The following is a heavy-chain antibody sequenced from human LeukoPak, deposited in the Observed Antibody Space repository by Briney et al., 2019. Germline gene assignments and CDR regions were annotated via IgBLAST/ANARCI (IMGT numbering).Heavy chain of an antibody. CDR2: IYYSGST. CDR1: GGSISSGGYY. D-gene: IGHD3-3*01. V-gene: IGHV4-31*03. Sequence: SETLSLTCTVSGGSISSGGYYWSWIRQHPGKGLEWIGYIYYSGSTYYNPSLKSRVTISVDTSENQFSLKLSSVTAADTAVYYCARSGRPVAYFDYWGQGTLVTVSS. J-gene: IGHJ4*02. CDR3: ARSGRPVAYFDY.